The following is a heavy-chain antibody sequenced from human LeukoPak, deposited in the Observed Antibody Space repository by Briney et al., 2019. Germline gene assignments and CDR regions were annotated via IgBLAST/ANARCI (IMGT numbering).Heavy chain of an antibody. CDR3: ARSGSYDRVDY. CDR1: GGSINYYS. CDR2: IYTSGST. D-gene: IGHD3-10*01. Sequence: PSETLSLTCTVSGGSINYYSWSWIRQPAGKRLELIGHIYTSGSTNYNPSLKRRFTISVDTSKNQFSLRLRSVTAADTAVYYCARSGSYDRVDYWGQGTLVTVSS. J-gene: IGHJ4*02. V-gene: IGHV4-4*07.